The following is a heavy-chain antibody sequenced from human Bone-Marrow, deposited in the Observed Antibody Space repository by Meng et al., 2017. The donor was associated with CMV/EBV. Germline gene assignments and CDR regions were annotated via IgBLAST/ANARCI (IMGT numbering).Heavy chain of an antibody. CDR2: ISAYNGNT. CDR1: GYTFTSYG. D-gene: IGHD3-3*01. CDR3: ARESDFWSGSVGYYYGMDV. J-gene: IGHJ6*02. Sequence: ASVKVSCKASGYTFTSYGISWVRQAPGQGLEWMGWISAYNGNTNYAQKLQGRVTMTTDTSTSTAYMELRSLRSDDTAVYYCARESDFWSGSVGYYYGMDVWGQGTKVTVSS. V-gene: IGHV1-18*01.